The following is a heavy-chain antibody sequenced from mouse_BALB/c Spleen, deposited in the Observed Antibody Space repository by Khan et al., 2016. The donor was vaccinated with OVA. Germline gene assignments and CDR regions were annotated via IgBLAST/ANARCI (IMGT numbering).Heavy chain of an antibody. CDR2: IRSTGGT. J-gene: IGHJ4*01. D-gene: IGHD3-2*02. CDR3: ARSLYSGVGYALDC. Sequence: VQLKESGPGLVKPSQSLSLTCTVTGYSITSDYAWNWIRQFPGNKLEWMGYIRSTGGTSYNPSLKSRISVTRDTSKNQFFLKLKSVTTEDKATYYCARSLYSGVGYALDCWGRGTSVTVSS. CDR1: GYSITSDYA. V-gene: IGHV3-2*02.